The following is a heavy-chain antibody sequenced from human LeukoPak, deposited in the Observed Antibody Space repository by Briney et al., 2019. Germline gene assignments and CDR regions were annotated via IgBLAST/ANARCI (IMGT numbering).Heavy chain of an antibody. CDR3: ARHGYCSGGSCYWDY. Sequence: SETLSLTCTVSAGSISPYYWSWIRQPPGSGLEWIAYIYYSGSTSYNPSLKSRVAISVDTSNNEVSLKLSSVTAADTAVYYCARHGYCSGGSCYWDYWGQGTLVTVSS. D-gene: IGHD2-15*01. J-gene: IGHJ4*02. CDR1: AGSISPYY. V-gene: IGHV4-59*08. CDR2: IYYSGST.